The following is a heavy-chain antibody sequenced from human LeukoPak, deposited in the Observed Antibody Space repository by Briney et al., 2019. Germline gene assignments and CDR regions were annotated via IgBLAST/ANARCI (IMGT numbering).Heavy chain of an antibody. Sequence: GGPLRLSCAASGFTFSSYAMSWVRQAPGKGLEWVSAISGSGGSTYYADSVKGRFTISRDNSKNTLYLQMNSLRAEDTAVYYCAKELLVVGYYDSSGYYFDYWGQGTLVTVSS. D-gene: IGHD3-22*01. V-gene: IGHV3-23*01. CDR2: ISGSGGST. CDR1: GFTFSSYA. CDR3: AKELLVVGYYDSSGYYFDY. J-gene: IGHJ4*02.